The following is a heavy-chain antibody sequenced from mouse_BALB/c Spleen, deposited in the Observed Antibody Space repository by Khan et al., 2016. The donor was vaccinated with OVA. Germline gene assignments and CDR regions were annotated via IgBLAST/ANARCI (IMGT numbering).Heavy chain of an antibody. CDR1: GYSFTVHY. D-gene: IGHD2-12*01. J-gene: IGHJ3*01. CDR2: VNPNNGDT. CDR3: ARGYEFFPY. Sequence: VQLKESGPDLVKPGASVKISCKASGYSFTVHYMTWVKQSHGKSPEWIGRVNPNNGDTNYNQNFKGKAILTVDKSSNTAYMELRSLTSEDSAVFYCARGYEFFPYWGQGTLVTVSA. V-gene: IGHV1-26*01.